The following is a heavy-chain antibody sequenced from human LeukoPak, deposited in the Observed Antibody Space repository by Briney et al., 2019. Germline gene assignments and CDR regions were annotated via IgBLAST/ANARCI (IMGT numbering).Heavy chain of an antibody. CDR1: GYTLTELS. V-gene: IGHV1-24*01. CDR2: FDPEDGET. J-gene: IGHJ4*02. Sequence: ASVKVSCKVSGYTLTELSMHWVRQAPGKGLEWMGGFDPEDGETIYAQKFQDRVTMTEDTSTDTAYMELSSLRSEDTAVYYCATKIRGSPYEFDYWGQGTLVTVSS. CDR3: ATKIRGSPYEFDY. D-gene: IGHD5-12*01.